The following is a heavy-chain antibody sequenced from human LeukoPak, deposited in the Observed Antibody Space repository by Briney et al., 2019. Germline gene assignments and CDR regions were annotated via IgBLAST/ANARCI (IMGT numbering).Heavy chain of an antibody. Sequence: GGSLRLSCAASGFTFSSYAMSGLRPAPGKGLDGVSAISGSGASTYYAASVKGRFTISRDNSKNTLYLKMNSLRAEATAVYYCAKEVGADPFFDYWGQGTLVTVSS. J-gene: IGHJ4*02. V-gene: IGHV3-23*01. CDR3: AKEVGADPFFDY. CDR2: ISGSGAST. D-gene: IGHD1-26*01. CDR1: GFTFSSYA.